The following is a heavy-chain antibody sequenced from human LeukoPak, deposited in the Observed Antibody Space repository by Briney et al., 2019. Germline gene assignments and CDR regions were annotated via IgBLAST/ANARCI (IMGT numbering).Heavy chain of an antibody. D-gene: IGHD2-15*01. V-gene: IGHV1-69*04. CDR1: GGELISYA. Sequence: SVKVSCKATGGELISYAINWVRQAPGQGLEWMGRIIPTIGSTDYAPALQGRATFTADKSTTTAYMVLNGLRPDDLAVYYCAKVRGSRGWGMDVWGQGTTVIVSS. CDR3: AKVRGSRGWGMDV. J-gene: IGHJ6*02. CDR2: IIPTIGST.